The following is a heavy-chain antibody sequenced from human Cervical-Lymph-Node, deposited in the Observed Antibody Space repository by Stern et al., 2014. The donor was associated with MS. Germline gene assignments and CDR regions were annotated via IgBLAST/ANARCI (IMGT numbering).Heavy chain of an antibody. V-gene: IGHV4-39*01. Sequence: QLQLQESGPGLVRPSETLSLTCTVSGGSITTGSCCWGWIRQPPGKGLEWIGTIYYGVTTDYNPSLKSRVTISVDTSKNQFSLKLASATASDTAVYYCARHPQLGVFDSWGQGTLVTVSS. CDR2: IYYGVTT. CDR3: ARHPQLGVFDS. J-gene: IGHJ4*02. CDR1: GGSITTGSCC. D-gene: IGHD7-27*01.